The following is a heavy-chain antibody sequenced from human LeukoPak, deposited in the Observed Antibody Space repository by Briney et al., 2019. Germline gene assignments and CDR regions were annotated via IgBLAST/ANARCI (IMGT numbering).Heavy chain of an antibody. CDR2: IGGSGGTI. Sequence: GGSLRLSCAASGFSFSSYSMNWVRQAPGKGLEWICYIGGSGGTIYYADSVKGRFTISRDNAKNSLYLQMASLRVEDTAVYYCAKGSCSASSCSQDYWGQGTLVTVSS. J-gene: IGHJ4*02. D-gene: IGHD2-2*01. CDR3: AKGSCSASSCSQDY. V-gene: IGHV3-48*04. CDR1: GFSFSSYS.